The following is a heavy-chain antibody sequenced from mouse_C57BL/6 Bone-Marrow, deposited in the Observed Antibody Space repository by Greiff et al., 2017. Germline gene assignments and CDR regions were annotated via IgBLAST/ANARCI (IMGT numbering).Heavy chain of an antibody. J-gene: IGHJ4*01. CDR2: INPSNGGT. V-gene: IGHV1-53*01. Sequence: QVQLQQPGTELVKPGASVKLSCKASGYTFTSYWMHWVKQRPGQGLEWIGNINPSNGGTNYTEKFKDKATLTADKSSSTAYMQLSSLTYEDSAVXYCARGDGPYYYAMDYWGQGTSVTISS. D-gene: IGHD2-3*01. CDR3: ARGDGPYYYAMDY. CDR1: GYTFTSYW.